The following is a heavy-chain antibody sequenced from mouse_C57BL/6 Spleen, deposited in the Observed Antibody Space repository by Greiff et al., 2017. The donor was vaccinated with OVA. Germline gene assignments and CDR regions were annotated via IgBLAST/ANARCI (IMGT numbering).Heavy chain of an antibody. D-gene: IGHD1-3*01. CDR3: ARGRTRFFDY. J-gene: IGHJ2*01. CDR2: ISYDGSN. CDR1: GYSITSGYY. Sequence: ESGPGLVKPSQSLSLTCSVTGYSITSGYYWNWIRQFPGNKLEWMGYISYDGSNNYNPSLKNRISITRDTSKNQFFLKLNSVTTEDTATYYCARGRTRFFDYWGQGTTLTVSS. V-gene: IGHV3-6*01.